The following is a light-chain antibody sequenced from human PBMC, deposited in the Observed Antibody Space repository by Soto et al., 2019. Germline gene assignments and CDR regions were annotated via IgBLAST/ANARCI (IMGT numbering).Light chain of an antibody. CDR2: GAS. Sequence: EIVMTQSPASLSVSPGDGATLSCRGCQSVASNVAWYQQKPGQGPRLLIHGASTRAVGVPARFSGSGSGTDFTLTISSLQSEDFVVYYCQQYHNWPPQYTFGQGTKLQIK. V-gene: IGKV3-15*01. CDR1: QSVASN. CDR3: QQYHNWPPQYT. J-gene: IGKJ2*01.